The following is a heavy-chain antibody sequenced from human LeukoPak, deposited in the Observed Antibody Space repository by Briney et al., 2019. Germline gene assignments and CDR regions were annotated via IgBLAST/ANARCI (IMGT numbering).Heavy chain of an antibody. Sequence: PGGSLRLSCVASGFTFSIHSMHWVRQAPGKGLDWVSSIDGSSTYIYYEDSVRGRFTISRDNAKNSLYLQLNNLRAEDTSVYYCARLSGYCDNTRCHSYSVYWGQGTLVTVSS. J-gene: IGHJ4*02. V-gene: IGHV3-21*01. CDR2: IDGSSTYI. CDR3: ARLSGYCDNTRCHSYSVY. CDR1: GFTFSIHS. D-gene: IGHD2-2*01.